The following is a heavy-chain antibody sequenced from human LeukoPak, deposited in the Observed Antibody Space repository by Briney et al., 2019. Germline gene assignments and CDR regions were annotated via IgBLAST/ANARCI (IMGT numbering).Heavy chain of an antibody. D-gene: IGHD6-6*01. J-gene: IGHJ6*02. V-gene: IGHV3-64*01. Sequence: GGSLRLSCAASGFTFSSYAMHWVRQAPGKGLEYVPAISSNGGSTYYANSVKGRFTISRDNSKNTLYLQMGSLRAEDMAVYYCARGRIAARIYGMDVWGQGTTVTVSS. CDR1: GFTFSSYA. CDR2: ISSNGGST. CDR3: ARGRIAARIYGMDV.